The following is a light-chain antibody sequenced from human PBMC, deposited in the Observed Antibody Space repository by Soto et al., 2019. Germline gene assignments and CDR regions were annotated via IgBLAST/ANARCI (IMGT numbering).Light chain of an antibody. V-gene: IGKV3-11*01. CDR2: DAA. CDR1: QNVTTY. J-gene: IGKJ5*01. Sequence: EIVLTQSPATLSLSPGERATLSCRASQNVTTYLVWYQQKPGQAPRLLIYDAANRATGIPARFSGNGSGTDFTRTISSLEPEDVAIYYCQQRSNWTITSGQGTRLEIK. CDR3: QQRSNWTIT.